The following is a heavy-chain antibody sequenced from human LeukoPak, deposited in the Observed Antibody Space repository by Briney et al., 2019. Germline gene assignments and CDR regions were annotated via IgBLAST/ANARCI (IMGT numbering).Heavy chain of an antibody. CDR3: ARDSYSSSPNWFDP. D-gene: IGHD6-6*01. CDR2: ISSNGATT. CDR1: GFTFNRFY. J-gene: IGHJ5*02. Sequence: PGGSLRLSCSASGFTFNRFYLHWVRQAPGKGLEFVSHISSNGATTYYADSVKGRFTISRDNSKNTLYLQMNSLRAEDTAVYYCARDSYSSSPNWFDPWGQGTLVTVSS. V-gene: IGHV3-64*04.